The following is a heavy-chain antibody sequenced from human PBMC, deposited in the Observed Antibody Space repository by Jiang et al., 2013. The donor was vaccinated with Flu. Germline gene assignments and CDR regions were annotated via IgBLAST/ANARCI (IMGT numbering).Heavy chain of an antibody. V-gene: IGHV4-59*11. CDR2: MYYSGST. Sequence: LLKPSETLSLTCTVSGGSISSHYLSWIRQPPGKGLEWIGYMYYSGSTNYNPSLKSRVTISVDTSKNQFSLKLSSVTAADTAVYYCARLYSTSSPFDYWGQGILVTVSS. D-gene: IGHD6-6*01. CDR1: GGSISSHY. J-gene: IGHJ4*02. CDR3: ARLYSTSSPFDY.